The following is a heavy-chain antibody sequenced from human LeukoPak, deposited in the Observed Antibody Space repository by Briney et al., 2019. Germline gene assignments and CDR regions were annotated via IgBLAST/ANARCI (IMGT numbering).Heavy chain of an antibody. CDR1: GLAFSSYE. J-gene: IGHJ4*02. D-gene: IGHD7-27*01. CDR3: ARDLPLRWGLGPKNNFDY. Sequence: GGSLRLSCAASGLAFSSYEMNWVRQAPGKGLEWISYISSSGSTKYYADSVKGRFTISRDNAKNSLYLQMNSLRAEDTAVYYCARDLPLRWGLGPKNNFDYWGQGTLVTVSS. V-gene: IGHV3-48*03. CDR2: ISSSGSTK.